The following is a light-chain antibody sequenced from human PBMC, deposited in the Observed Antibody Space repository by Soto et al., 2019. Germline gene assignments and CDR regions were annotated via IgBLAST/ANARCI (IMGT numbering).Light chain of an antibody. CDR3: CSYAGRNKLRV. J-gene: IGLJ1*01. Sequence: QSALTQPPSASGSPGQSLTISCSGTTSDVGAYDYVSWYQQHPGKAPRLIIFEVNKRPSGVPDRFSGSKSGNTASLTVSGLQAEDEGDYYCCSYAGRNKLRVFGTGTKLTVL. CDR2: EVN. V-gene: IGLV2-8*01. CDR1: TSDVGAYDY.